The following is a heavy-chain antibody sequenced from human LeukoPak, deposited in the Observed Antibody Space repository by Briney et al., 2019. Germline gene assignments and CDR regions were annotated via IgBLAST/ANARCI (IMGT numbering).Heavy chain of an antibody. D-gene: IGHD4-23*01. CDR1: GGSISSYY. J-gene: IGHJ6*02. V-gene: IGHV4-59*08. Sequence: KSSETLSLTCTVSGGSISSYYWSWIRQPPGKGLEWIGYIYYSGSTNYNPSLKSRVTISVDTSKNQFSLKLSSVTAADTAVYYCARCGLTPPPVVYNYYGMDVWGQGTTVSVSS. CDR2: IYYSGST. CDR3: ARCGLTPPPVVYNYYGMDV.